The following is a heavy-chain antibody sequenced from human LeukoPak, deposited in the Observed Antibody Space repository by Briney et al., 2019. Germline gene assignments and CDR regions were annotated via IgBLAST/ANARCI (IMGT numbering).Heavy chain of an antibody. CDR2: IYTSGST. J-gene: IGHJ4*02. CDR1: GGSISSGSYY. D-gene: IGHD3-3*01. V-gene: IGHV4-61*02. Sequence: SQTLSLTCTVSGGSISSGSYYWRWIRQPAGKGLEWIGRIYTSGSTNYNPSLKSRVTISVDTSKNQFSLKLSSVTAADMAVYYCARDSDDFWSGYPEYWGQGTLVTVSS. CDR3: ARDSDDFWSGYPEY.